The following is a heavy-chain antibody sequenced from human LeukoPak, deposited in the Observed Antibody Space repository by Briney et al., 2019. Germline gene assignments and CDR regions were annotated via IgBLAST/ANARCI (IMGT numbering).Heavy chain of an antibody. CDR1: GFTFSGYW. D-gene: IGHD3-9*01. Sequence: GGSLRLSCAASGFTFSGYWMHWVRQAPGKGLVWVSRINTDGSGTSYADSVKGRFTISRDNAKNTLYLQMNSLRAEDTAVYYCTRVLPDILTGYSFDYWGQGTLVTVSS. V-gene: IGHV3-74*01. CDR3: TRVLPDILTGYSFDY. CDR2: INTDGSGT. J-gene: IGHJ4*02.